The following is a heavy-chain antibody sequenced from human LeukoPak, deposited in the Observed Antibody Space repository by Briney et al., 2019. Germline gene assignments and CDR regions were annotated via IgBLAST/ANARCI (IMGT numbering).Heavy chain of an antibody. CDR1: GYTFTDYY. CDR2: INPNSGGT. D-gene: IGHD6-19*01. J-gene: IGHJ3*02. V-gene: IGHV1-2*02. CDR3: AAYSSGWQGDAFDI. Sequence: APVKVSCKPSGYTFTDYYIHWVRQAPGQGLEWMGWINPNSGGTNSAQKFQGRVTMTRDTSISTAYMELSRLRSDDTAVYYCAAYSSGWQGDAFDIWGQGTMVTVSS.